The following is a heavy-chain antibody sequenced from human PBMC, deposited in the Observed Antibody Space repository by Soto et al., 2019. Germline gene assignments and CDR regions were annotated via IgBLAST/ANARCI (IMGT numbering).Heavy chain of an antibody. CDR3: ARPLRSSSWYPNLFDP. CDR1: GFTFSIYS. J-gene: IGHJ5*02. D-gene: IGHD6-13*01. Sequence: VQLVESGGGLVKPGGSLRLSCAASGFTFSIYSMNWVRQAPGKGLEWVSSISSSSSYIYYADSVKGRFTISRDNDKNSVYLQMHRLRAEDTAVYYCARPLRSSSWYPNLFDPWGQGNLVTVSS. CDR2: ISSSSSYI. V-gene: IGHV3-21*01.